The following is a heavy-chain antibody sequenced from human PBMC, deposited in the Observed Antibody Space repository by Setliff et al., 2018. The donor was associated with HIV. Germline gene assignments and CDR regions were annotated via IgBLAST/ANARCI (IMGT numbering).Heavy chain of an antibody. CDR3: ARHSPSDY. J-gene: IGHJ4*02. V-gene: IGHV4-4*09. CDR2: IDTSGST. Sequence: ETLSLTCTVSGGSISSYYWSWVRQPPGKGLEWIGYIDTSGSTNYNPSLKSRVTISVDTSKNQFSLKLSSVTAADTAVYYCARHSPSDYWGQGTLVTVSS. CDR1: GGSISSYY.